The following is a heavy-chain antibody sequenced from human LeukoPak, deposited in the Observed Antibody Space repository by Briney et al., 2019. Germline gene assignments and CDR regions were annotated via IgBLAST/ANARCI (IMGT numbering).Heavy chain of an antibody. CDR3: ARASGWSSDYYYYMDV. D-gene: IGHD6-19*01. V-gene: IGHV1-2*06. J-gene: IGHJ6*03. CDR2: INPNSGGT. Sequence: ASVKVSCKASGYTFTGYYMHWVRQAPGQGLEWMGRINPNSGGTNYAQKFQGRVTMTRDTSISTAYMELSRLRSDDTAVYYCARASGWSSDYYYYMDVWGKGTKVTVFS. CDR1: GYTFTGYY.